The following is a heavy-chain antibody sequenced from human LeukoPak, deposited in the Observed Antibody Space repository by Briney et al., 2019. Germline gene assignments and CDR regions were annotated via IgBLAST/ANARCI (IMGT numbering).Heavy chain of an antibody. Sequence: GASVKVSCKASGGTFSSYAISWVRQAPGQGLEWMGGIIPIFGTANYAQKFQGRVTITADESTSTAYMELSSLRSEDTAVYYCARDLSIDIAAAGTASLVPFDYWGQGTLVTVSS. D-gene: IGHD6-13*01. CDR3: ARDLSIDIAAAGTASLVPFDY. J-gene: IGHJ4*02. CDR2: IIPIFGTA. CDR1: GGTFSSYA. V-gene: IGHV1-69*13.